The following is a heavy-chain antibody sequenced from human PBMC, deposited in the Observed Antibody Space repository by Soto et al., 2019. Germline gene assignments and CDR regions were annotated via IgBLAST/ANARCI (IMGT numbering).Heavy chain of an antibody. D-gene: IGHD6-13*01. V-gene: IGHV4-59*08. CDR3: ARRYSSAFDI. Sequence: SXTPSLTCTVSGGSISGYYWSWIRQPPGKGLEWIGYMYNTGSTVYNPSSKSRVTISVDTSKNQFSLKLSSVTAADTAVYYCARRYSSAFDIWGQGTMVTVSS. J-gene: IGHJ3*02. CDR1: GGSISGYY. CDR2: MYNTGST.